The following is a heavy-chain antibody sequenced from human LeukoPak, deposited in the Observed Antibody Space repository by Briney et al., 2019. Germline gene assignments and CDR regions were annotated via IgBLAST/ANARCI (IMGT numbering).Heavy chain of an antibody. CDR2: INPSGGST. Sequence: ASVKVSCKASGYTFTSYYMHWVRQAPGQGLEWMGIINPSGGSTSYAQKFQGRVTMTRDTSTSTVYMELSSLRSEDTAVYYCARSLVVVPAAQKGLLIVWGQGTLVTVSS. CDR3: ARSLVVVPAAQKGLLIV. D-gene: IGHD2-2*01. J-gene: IGHJ4*02. V-gene: IGHV1-46*01. CDR1: GYTFTSYY.